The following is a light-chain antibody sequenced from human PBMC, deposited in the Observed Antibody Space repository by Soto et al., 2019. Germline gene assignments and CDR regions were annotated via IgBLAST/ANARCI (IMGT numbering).Light chain of an antibody. J-gene: IGLJ3*02. CDR3: CSYAGGRTWV. CDR1: SSDVGRHDFGSSDF. Sequence: QSALTQPASVSGSPGQSITITCTGTSSDVGRHDFGSSDFVSWYQQHPGRAPKVIIYEVTTRPSGVSLRFSGSRSGNAASLTISGLQAEDEADYYCCSYAGGRTWVFGGGTKLTVL. V-gene: IGLV2-23*02. CDR2: EVT.